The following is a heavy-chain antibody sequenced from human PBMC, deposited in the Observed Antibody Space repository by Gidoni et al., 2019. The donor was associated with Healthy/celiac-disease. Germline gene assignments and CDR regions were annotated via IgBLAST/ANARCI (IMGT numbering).Heavy chain of an antibody. J-gene: IGHJ4*02. Sequence: QLQLQESGPGLVKPSETLSLTCTVSGGSISSSSYYWGWIRQPPGKGLEWIGSIYYSGSTYYNPSLKSRVTISVDTSKNQFSLKLSSVTAADTAVYYCARRSPLTGTFDYWGQGTLVTVSS. CDR3: ARRSPLTGTFDY. CDR2: IYYSGST. V-gene: IGHV4-39*01. D-gene: IGHD1-20*01. CDR1: GGSISSSSYY.